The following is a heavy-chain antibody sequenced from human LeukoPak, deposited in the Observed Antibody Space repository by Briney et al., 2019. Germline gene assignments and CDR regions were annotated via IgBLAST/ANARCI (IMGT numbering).Heavy chain of an antibody. J-gene: IGHJ4*02. CDR3: ARARWVNGLYYFDY. CDR1: GFTFSHYW. CDR2: IKQDGSEK. V-gene: IGHV3-7*01. Sequence: PGGSLRLSCAASGFTFSHYWMSWVRQAPGKGLEWVANIKQDGSEKYYVDSVKGRFSISRDNAQNSLYLQMNSLRAEDTAMYYCARARWVNGLYYFDYWGQGTLVTASS. D-gene: IGHD2-8*01.